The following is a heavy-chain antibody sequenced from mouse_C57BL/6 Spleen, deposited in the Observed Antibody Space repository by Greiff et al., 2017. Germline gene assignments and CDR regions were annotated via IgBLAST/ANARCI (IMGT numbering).Heavy chain of an antibody. Sequence: VQLQQPGAELVMPGASVKLSCKASGYTFTSYWMHWVKQRPGQGLEWIGEIDPSDSYTNYNQKFKGKSTLTVDKSSSTAYMELSSLTSEDSAVYNCARSGDYDPYWYFDVWGTGTTVTVSS. CDR1: GYTFTSYW. CDR3: ARSGDYDPYWYFDV. J-gene: IGHJ1*03. V-gene: IGHV1-69*01. D-gene: IGHD2-4*01. CDR2: IDPSDSYT.